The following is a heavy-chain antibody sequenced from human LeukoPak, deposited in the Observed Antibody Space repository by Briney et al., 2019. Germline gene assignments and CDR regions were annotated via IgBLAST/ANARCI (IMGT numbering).Heavy chain of an antibody. CDR1: GFTFSSYS. J-gene: IGHJ3*02. V-gene: IGHV3-48*01. CDR2: ISSGSSTI. CDR3: ARAYDSSGYYLSAFDI. D-gene: IGHD3-22*01. Sequence: GGSLRLSCAASGFTFSSYSMNWVRQAPGKGLEWVSYISSGSSTIYYADSVKGRFTISRDNAKNSLYLQMNSLRAEDTAVYYCARAYDSSGYYLSAFDIWGQGTMVTVSS.